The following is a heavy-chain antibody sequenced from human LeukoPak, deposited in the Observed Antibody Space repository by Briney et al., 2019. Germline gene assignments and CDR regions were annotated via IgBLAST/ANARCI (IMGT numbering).Heavy chain of an antibody. D-gene: IGHD3-22*01. CDR3: ARDTGSGSDY. J-gene: IGHJ4*02. CDR2: INPDSGVT. CDR1: GYTFIGYY. V-gene: IGHV1-2*02. Sequence: GASVKVSCKASGYTFIGYYMQWVRQAPGQGPEWMGWINPDSGVTNYAQKFQGRVTMTRDTSTSTAYMELRSLRSDDTAVYYCARDTGSGSDYWGQGTLVTVSS.